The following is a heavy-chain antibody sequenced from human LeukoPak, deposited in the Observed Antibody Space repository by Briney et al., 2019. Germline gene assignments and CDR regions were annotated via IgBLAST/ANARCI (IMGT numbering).Heavy chain of an antibody. CDR2: FGPEDGET. CDR3: ATSVVVPAATYYYYYGMDV. V-gene: IGHV1-24*01. Sequence: ASVKVSCKVSGYTLTELSMHWARQAPGKGLEWMGGFGPEDGETIYAQKFQGRVTMTEDTSTDTAYMELSSLRSEDTAVYYCATSVVVPAATYYYYYGMDVWGQGTTVTVSS. CDR1: GYTLTELS. J-gene: IGHJ6*02. D-gene: IGHD2-2*01.